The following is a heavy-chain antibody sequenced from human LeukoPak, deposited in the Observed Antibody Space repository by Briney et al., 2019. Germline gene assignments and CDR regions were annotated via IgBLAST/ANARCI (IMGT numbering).Heavy chain of an antibody. CDR3: ARDRFNAAAGTKDY. CDR1: GFTFSSYS. V-gene: IGHV3-21*01. CDR2: ISSSSSYI. D-gene: IGHD6-13*01. J-gene: IGHJ4*02. Sequence: PGGSLRLSCAASGFTFSSYSMNWVRQAPGKGLEWVSSISSSSSYIYYADSVKGRFTISRDNAKNSLYLQMSSLRAEDTAVYYCARDRFNAAAGTKDYWGQGTLVTVSS.